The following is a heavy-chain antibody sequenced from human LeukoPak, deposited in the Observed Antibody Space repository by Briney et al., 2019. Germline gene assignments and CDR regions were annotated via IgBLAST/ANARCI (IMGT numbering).Heavy chain of an antibody. CDR2: INPNSGGT. CDR3: ARGGSGWGLLYNWFDP. Sequence: ASVKVSCKASGYTFTGYYMHWVRQAPGQGLEWMGWINPNSGGTNYAQKFQGWVTMTRDTSISTAYMELSRLRSDDTAVYYCARGGSGWGLLYNWFDPWGQGTLLTV. D-gene: IGHD6-19*01. CDR1: GYTFTGYY. J-gene: IGHJ5*02. V-gene: IGHV1-2*04.